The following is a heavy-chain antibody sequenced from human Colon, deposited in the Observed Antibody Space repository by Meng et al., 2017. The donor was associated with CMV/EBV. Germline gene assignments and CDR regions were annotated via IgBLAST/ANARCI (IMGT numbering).Heavy chain of an antibody. CDR3: ATLKAGYYFDS. V-gene: IGHV1-18*01. J-gene: IGHJ4*02. CDR1: GYTFSNYG. Sequence: ASVKVPCKTSGYTFSNYGLIWVRQAPGQGLEWMGWINIHNGNTEYAQTIRDRVTMTTDISTTTAYMELRSLRSDDTAVYFCATLKAGYYFDSWGQGTLVTVSS. D-gene: IGHD6-25*01. CDR2: INIHNGNT.